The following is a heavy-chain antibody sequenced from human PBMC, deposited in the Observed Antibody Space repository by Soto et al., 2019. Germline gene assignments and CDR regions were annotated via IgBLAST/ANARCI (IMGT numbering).Heavy chain of an antibody. Sequence: ASVKVSCKASGYTFTSYDINWVRQATGQGLEWMGWMNPNSGNTGYAQKFQGRVTMTRNASISTAYMELSSLRSEDTAVYYCARGRGSSSHWYFDLWGRGTLVTVSS. D-gene: IGHD6-6*01. CDR1: GYTFTSYD. CDR3: ARGRGSSSHWYFDL. CDR2: MNPNSGNT. J-gene: IGHJ2*01. V-gene: IGHV1-8*01.